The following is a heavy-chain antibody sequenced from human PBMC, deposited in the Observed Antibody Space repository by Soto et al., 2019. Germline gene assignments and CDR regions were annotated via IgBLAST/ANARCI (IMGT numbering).Heavy chain of an antibody. V-gene: IGHV4-31*03. Sequence: PSETLSLTCTVSGGSISSGGYYWSWIRQHPGKGLEWIGYIYYSGSTYYNPSLKSRVTISVDTSKNQFSLKLSSVTAADTAVYYCASTFMTHYYYMDVWGKGTTVTVSS. J-gene: IGHJ6*03. CDR2: IYYSGST. CDR3: ASTFMTHYYYMDV. CDR1: GGSISSGGYY.